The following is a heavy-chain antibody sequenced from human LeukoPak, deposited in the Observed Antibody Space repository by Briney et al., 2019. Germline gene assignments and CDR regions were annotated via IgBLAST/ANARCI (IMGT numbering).Heavy chain of an antibody. CDR3: AGYCSSTSCYDFDY. CDR2: IIPIFGTA. V-gene: IGHV1-69*01. J-gene: IGHJ4*02. Sequence: SVKVSCKASGGTFSSYAISWVRQAPGQGLEWMGGIIPIFGTANCAQKFQGRVTITADESTSTAYMELSSLRSEDTAVYYCAGYCSSTSCYDFDYWGQGTLVTVSS. D-gene: IGHD2-2*01. CDR1: GGTFSSYA.